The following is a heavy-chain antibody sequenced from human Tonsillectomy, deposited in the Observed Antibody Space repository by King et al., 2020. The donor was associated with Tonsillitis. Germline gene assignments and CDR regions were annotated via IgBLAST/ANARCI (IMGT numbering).Heavy chain of an antibody. CDR2: ISGSGGST. J-gene: IGHJ6*02. CDR3: AKGSSSWSTGYYYYYGMDV. V-gene: IGHV3-23*04. D-gene: IGHD6-13*01. CDR1: GFTFSSYA. Sequence: VQLVESGGGLVQPGGSLRLSCAASGFTFSSYAMSWVRQAPGKGLEWVSAISGSGGSTYYADSVKGRFTISRDNSKNTLYLQMNSLRAEDTAVYYCAKGSSSWSTGYYYYYGMDVWGQWTTVTVSS.